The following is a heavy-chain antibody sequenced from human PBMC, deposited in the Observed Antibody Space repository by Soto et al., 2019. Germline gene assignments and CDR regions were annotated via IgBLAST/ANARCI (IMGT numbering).Heavy chain of an antibody. CDR2: IFYSGTT. Sequence: SETLALTCTVSGASMSSSLYYWGWIRQPPGKGLDWIGTIFYSGTTYYNPSLESRVTISIDKSRNQFSLKLSSVTAADTAVYYCATSGGSFHNWFAPPGQGTLVPVSS. CDR3: ATSGGSFHNWFAP. J-gene: IGHJ5*02. CDR1: GASMSSSLYY. D-gene: IGHD2-15*01. V-gene: IGHV4-39*01.